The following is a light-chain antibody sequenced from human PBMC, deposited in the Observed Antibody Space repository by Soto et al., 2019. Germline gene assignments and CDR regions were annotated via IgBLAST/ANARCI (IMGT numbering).Light chain of an antibody. CDR3: QLRTSHPRT. V-gene: IGKV1-9*01. J-gene: IGKJ2*01. Sequence: QVTQANSTLSASVRDTVTVTWRASQGINIFLAWFQQKPGKAPNLLISAASTLQSGVPSRFSGSGSETEFTLTITSLQPEDSATYCCQLRTSHPRTFAEGTKVAIK. CDR1: QGINIF. CDR2: AAS.